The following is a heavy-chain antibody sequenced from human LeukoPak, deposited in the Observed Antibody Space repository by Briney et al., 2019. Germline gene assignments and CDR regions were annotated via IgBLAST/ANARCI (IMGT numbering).Heavy chain of an antibody. V-gene: IGHV1-24*01. CDR3: ATVRGSGWRMDY. Sequence: ASEKVSCKVSGYTLTELSMHWVRQAPGKGLEWMGGFDPEDGETIYAQKFQGRVTMTEDTSTDTAYMELSSLRSEDTAVYYCATVRGSGWRMDYWGQGTLVTVSS. J-gene: IGHJ4*02. CDR2: FDPEDGET. D-gene: IGHD6-19*01. CDR1: GYTLTELS.